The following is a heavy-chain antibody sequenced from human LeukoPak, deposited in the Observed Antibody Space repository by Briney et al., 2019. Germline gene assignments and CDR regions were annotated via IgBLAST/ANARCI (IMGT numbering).Heavy chain of an antibody. CDR2: IYYSGST. CDR1: GGSISSSSYY. V-gene: IGHV4-39*07. CDR3: ARVGYSSGWYLSYFDY. Sequence: PSETLSLTCTVSGGSISSSSYYWGWIRQPPGKGLEWIGSIYYSGSTYYNPSLKSRVTISVDTSKNQFSLKLSSVTAADTAVYYCARVGYSSGWYLSYFDYWGQGTLVTVSS. J-gene: IGHJ4*02. D-gene: IGHD6-19*01.